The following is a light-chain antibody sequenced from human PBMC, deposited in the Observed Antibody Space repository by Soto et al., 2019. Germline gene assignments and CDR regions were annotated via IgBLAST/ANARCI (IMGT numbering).Light chain of an antibody. CDR2: DAS. CDR1: QSVGSY. Sequence: EIVLTQSPATLSLSPGERATLSCRASQSVGSYFAWYQQKPGQAPRLLIYDASNRATGIPARFSGSGSGTDFTLTISRLEPDDLAVYYCQQRGNWPGTFGQGTRVDIK. V-gene: IGKV3-11*01. J-gene: IGKJ1*01. CDR3: QQRGNWPGT.